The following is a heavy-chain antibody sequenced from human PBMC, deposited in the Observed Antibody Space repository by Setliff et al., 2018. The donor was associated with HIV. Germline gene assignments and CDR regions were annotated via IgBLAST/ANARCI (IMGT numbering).Heavy chain of an antibody. V-gene: IGHV3-23*01. J-gene: IGHJ6*02. CDR3: AKPLTQWGVSPYHYAVDV. CDR2: IGGSTGST. Sequence: PGESLKIXCAASGFAFDNYCITWVRQAPGKGLEWFSAIGGSTGSTYYADSVKGRFTISTDNSKNTLYLQMNSLRAEDTAVYYCAKPLTQWGVSPYHYAVDVWGQGTTVTVSS. CDR1: GFAFDNYC. D-gene: IGHD1-26*01.